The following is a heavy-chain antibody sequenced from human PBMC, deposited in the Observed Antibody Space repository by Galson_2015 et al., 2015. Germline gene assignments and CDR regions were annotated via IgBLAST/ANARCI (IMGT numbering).Heavy chain of an antibody. CDR2: MNPNSGNT. Sequence: SVKVSCKASGYTFTSYDINWVRQATGQGLEWMGWMNPNSGNTGYAQKFQGRVTMTRNTSISTAYMELSSLRSEDTAVYYCARGREYYYDSSGHLDYWGQGTLVTVSS. CDR1: GYTFTSYD. V-gene: IGHV1-8*01. J-gene: IGHJ4*02. D-gene: IGHD3-22*01. CDR3: ARGREYYYDSSGHLDY.